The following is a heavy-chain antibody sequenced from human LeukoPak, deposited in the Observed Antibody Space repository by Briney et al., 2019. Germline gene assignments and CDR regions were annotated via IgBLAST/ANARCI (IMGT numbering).Heavy chain of an antibody. V-gene: IGHV3-15*01. D-gene: IGHD1-7*01. CDR3: TTGNYPGSFDY. J-gene: IGHJ4*02. CDR2: IKSKTDGGTT. Sequence: PGGSLRLSCAASGFTFSNAWMSWVRQAPGKGLEWVGRIKSKTDGGTTDYAARVKGRFTISRDDSKNTLYLQMNSLKTEDTAVYYCTTGNYPGSFDYWGQGTLVTVSS. CDR1: GFTFSNAW.